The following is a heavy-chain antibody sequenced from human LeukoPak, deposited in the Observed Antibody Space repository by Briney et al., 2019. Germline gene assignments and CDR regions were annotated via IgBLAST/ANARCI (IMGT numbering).Heavy chain of an antibody. D-gene: IGHD5-18*01. CDR3: ARENGHIYGYAFLDQ. Sequence: PGGSLRLSCAASGFTVSSTYMSWVRQAPGKGLEWVSVIESGGRTYYADSVKGRFTISRDSSKNTLYLQMNSLRAEDTAFYFCARENGHIYGYAFLDQWGQGTLVTVFS. CDR2: IESGGRT. V-gene: IGHV3-53*01. CDR1: GFTVSSTY. J-gene: IGHJ4*02.